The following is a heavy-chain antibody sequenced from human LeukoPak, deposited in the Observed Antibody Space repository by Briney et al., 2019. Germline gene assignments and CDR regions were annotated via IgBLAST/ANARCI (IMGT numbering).Heavy chain of an antibody. Sequence: SETLSLTCTVSGGSISSYYWSWIRQPPGKGLEWIGYIYYSGSTNYNPSLKSRVTISVDTSKNQFSLKLSSVTAADTAVHYCARGSLDYWGQGTLVTVSS. J-gene: IGHJ4*02. V-gene: IGHV4-59*01. CDR3: ARGSLDY. CDR2: IYYSGST. CDR1: GGSISSYY.